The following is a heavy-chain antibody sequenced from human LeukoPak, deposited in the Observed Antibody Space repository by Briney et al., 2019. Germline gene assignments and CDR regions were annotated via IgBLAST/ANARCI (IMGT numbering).Heavy chain of an antibody. CDR3: ARRVVGAINLYYYYYYMDV. CDR2: IYYSGST. D-gene: IGHD1-26*01. Sequence: SETLSLTCTVSGGSISSYYWGWIRQPPGKGLEWIGYIYYSGSTNYNPSLKSRVTISVDTSKNQFSLKLSSVTAADTAVYYCARRVVGAINLYYYYYYMDVWGKGTTVTVSS. J-gene: IGHJ6*03. CDR1: GGSISSYY. V-gene: IGHV4-59*01.